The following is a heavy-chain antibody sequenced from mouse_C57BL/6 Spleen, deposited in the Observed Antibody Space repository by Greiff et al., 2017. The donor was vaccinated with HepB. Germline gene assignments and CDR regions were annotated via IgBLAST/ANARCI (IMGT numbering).Heavy chain of an antibody. CDR1: GFTFSSYA. J-gene: IGHJ2*01. CDR2: ISSGGDYI. V-gene: IGHV5-9-1*02. CDR3: TRDSMYDFYVMDY. Sequence: EVKLVESGAGLVKPGGSLKLSCAASGFTFSSYAMSWVRQTPEKGLEWVAYISSGGDYIYYADTVKGRFTITRDNARNTLYLQMSSLKSEDTALYYCTRDSMYDFYVMDYWGQGTTLTVSS. D-gene: IGHD2-4*01.